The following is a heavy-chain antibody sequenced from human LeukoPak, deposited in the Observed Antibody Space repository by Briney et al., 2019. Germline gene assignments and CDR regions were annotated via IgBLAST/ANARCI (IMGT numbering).Heavy chain of an antibody. J-gene: IGHJ4*02. Sequence: GGSLRLSCAASGFTFSNYGLSWVRQAPGKGLEWVSYISSSGSTIYYADSVKGRFTISRDSAKNSLYLQMNSLRAEDTAVYYCARDQYYYDSSGYYRLDYWGQGTLVTVSS. V-gene: IGHV3-48*04. D-gene: IGHD3-22*01. CDR3: ARDQYYYDSSGYYRLDY. CDR2: ISSSGSTI. CDR1: GFTFSNYG.